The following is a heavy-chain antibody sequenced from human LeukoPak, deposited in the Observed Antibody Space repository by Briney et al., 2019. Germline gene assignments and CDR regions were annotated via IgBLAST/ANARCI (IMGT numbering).Heavy chain of an antibody. CDR1: GFTFSSYG. D-gene: IGHD3-22*01. J-gene: IGHJ3*02. V-gene: IGHV3-30*03. CDR2: ISYDGSNK. CDR3: ARSHYDSSGYYYRGAFDI. Sequence: GGSLRLSCAASGFTFSSYGMHWVRQAPGKGLEWVAVISYDGSNKYYADSVKGRFTISRDNSKNTLYLQMNSLRAEDTAVYYCARSHYDSSGYYYRGAFDIWGQGTMVTVSS.